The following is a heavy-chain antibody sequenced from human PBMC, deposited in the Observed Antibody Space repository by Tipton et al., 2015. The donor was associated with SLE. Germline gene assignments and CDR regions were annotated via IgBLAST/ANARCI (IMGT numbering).Heavy chain of an antibody. CDR3: AREPGGRYYFDY. CDR2: IYYSGST. V-gene: IGHV4-39*07. CDR1: GGSISSSSYY. D-gene: IGHD3-16*01. Sequence: LRLSCTVSGGSISSSSYYWGWIRRPPGKGLEWIGSIYYSGSTYYNPSLKSRVTISVDTSKNQFSLKLSSVTAADTAVYYCAREPGGRYYFDYWGQGTLVTVSS. J-gene: IGHJ4*02.